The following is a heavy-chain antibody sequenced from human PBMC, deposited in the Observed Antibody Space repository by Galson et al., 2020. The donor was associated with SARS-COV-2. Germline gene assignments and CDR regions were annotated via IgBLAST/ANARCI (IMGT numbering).Heavy chain of an antibody. CDR3: ATVLADAAMDD. D-gene: IGHD2-2*01. V-gene: IGHV3-48*03. Sequence: GASLKISCAASGFSFSTYEMNWVRQAPGKGLEWVAYISGTGESVYYAESVKGRFTISRDNAKKSLFLQMKSLRADDTAVYYCATVLADAAMDDWGQGTLVTVSS. CDR2: ISGTGESV. J-gene: IGHJ4*02. CDR1: GFSFSTYE.